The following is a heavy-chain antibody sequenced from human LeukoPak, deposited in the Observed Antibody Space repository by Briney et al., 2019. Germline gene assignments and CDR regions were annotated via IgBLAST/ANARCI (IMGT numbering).Heavy chain of an antibody. CDR3: ARAMLTYYHTPGEEYYFDY. Sequence: GGSLRLSCAASVFTVSSNYMSWVRQAPGKGLEGVSVIYSGGSTYYADSVKGRFTISRDNSKNTLYLQMNSLRDEDTAVYYCARAMLTYYHTPGEEYYFDYWGQGTLVTVSS. CDR1: VFTVSSNY. CDR2: IYSGGST. J-gene: IGHJ4*02. V-gene: IGHV3-53*01. D-gene: IGHD3-10*01.